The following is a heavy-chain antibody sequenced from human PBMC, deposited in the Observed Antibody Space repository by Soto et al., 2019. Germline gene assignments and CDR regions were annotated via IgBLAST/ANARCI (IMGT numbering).Heavy chain of an antibody. CDR3: ARLEELSPYYYYGMDV. CDR1: GGSISSGGYY. V-gene: IGHV4-31*03. J-gene: IGHJ6*02. D-gene: IGHD3-16*02. CDR2: IYYSGST. Sequence: PSETLSLTCTVSGGSISSGGYYWSWIRQHPGKGLEWIGYIYYSGSTYYNPSLKSRVTISVDTSKNQFSLYLQMNSLRDEDTAVYYCARLEELSPYYYYGMDVWGQGTTVTVSS.